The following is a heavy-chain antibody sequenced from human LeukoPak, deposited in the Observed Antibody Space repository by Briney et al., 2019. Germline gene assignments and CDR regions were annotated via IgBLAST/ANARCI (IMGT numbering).Heavy chain of an antibody. CDR1: GGAVRGYY. V-gene: IGHV4-34*01. J-gene: IGHJ5*02. Sequence: SLMRAVYGGAVRGYYWGWIGQRTGKGLEWIGEINHSGSTNYNPSLKSRVTISVDTSKNQFSLKLSSVTAADTAVYYCARGPATPTYNWFDPWGQGTLVTVSS. CDR2: INHSGST. D-gene: IGHD5-12*01. CDR3: ARGPATPTYNWFDP.